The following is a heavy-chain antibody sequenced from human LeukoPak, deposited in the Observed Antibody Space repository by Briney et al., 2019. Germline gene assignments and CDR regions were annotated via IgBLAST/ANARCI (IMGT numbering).Heavy chain of an antibody. J-gene: IGHJ4*02. Sequence: SVKVSCKASGGTFSSYAISWVRQAPGQGLEWMGGLIPIFGTANYAQKFQGRVTITADESTSTAYMELSSLRSEDTAVYYCAREDYGSGMGGYYFDYWGQGTLVTVSS. CDR1: GGTFSSYA. V-gene: IGHV1-69*01. CDR2: LIPIFGTA. CDR3: AREDYGSGMGGYYFDY. D-gene: IGHD3-10*01.